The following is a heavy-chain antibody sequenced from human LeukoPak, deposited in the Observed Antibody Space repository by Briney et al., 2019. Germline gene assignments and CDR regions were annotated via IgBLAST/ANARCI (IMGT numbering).Heavy chain of an antibody. Sequence: ASVKVSCKASGYTFTSYGISWVRQAPGQGLEWMGWISAYNGNTKYAQKLQGRVTMTTGTSTSTAYMELRSLRSDDTAVYYCARELSTYYDLWSGQVRFDPWGQGTLVTVSS. V-gene: IGHV1-18*01. D-gene: IGHD3-3*01. J-gene: IGHJ5*02. CDR1: GYTFTSYG. CDR3: ARELSTYYDLWSGQVRFDP. CDR2: ISAYNGNT.